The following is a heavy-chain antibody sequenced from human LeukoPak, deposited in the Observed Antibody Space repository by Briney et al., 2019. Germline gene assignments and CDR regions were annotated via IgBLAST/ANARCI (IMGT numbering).Heavy chain of an antibody. CDR2: IYSGGST. CDR1: GFTVSSNY. J-gene: IGHJ1*01. CDR3: ARDGGVVSTWYWFFQH. V-gene: IGHV3-53*01. D-gene: IGHD2-21*01. Sequence: PGGSLRPSCAASGFTVSSNYMSWVRQAPGKGLEWVSVIYSGGSTYYADSVKGRFTISRDSSKNMVYLQMNSLRADDAAVYYCARDGGVVSTWYWFFQHWGQGTLVTVSS.